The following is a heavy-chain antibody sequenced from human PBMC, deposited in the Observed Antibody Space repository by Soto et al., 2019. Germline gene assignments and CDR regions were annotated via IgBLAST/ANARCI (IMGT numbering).Heavy chain of an antibody. CDR3: ARRRWLSGYYDY. J-gene: IGHJ4*02. CDR1: GYSFFSHW. V-gene: IGHV5-51*01. D-gene: IGHD3-22*01. CDR2: IYPADSET. Sequence: GESLKISCKGSGYSFFSHWIGWVRQMPGKGLEWVGIIYPADSETRYSPSFQGQVTISVDKSINTAYLQWSSLKASDTAMYYCARRRWLSGYYDYWGQGTLVTVCS.